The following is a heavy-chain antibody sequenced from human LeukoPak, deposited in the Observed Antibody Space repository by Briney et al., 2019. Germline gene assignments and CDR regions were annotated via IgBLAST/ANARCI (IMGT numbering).Heavy chain of an antibody. CDR3: ARAALRYFDWLFYFDY. J-gene: IGHJ4*02. CDR1: GFTFSSYA. D-gene: IGHD3-9*01. Sequence: GRSLRLSCAASGFTFSSYAMHWVRQAPGKGLEWVAVISYDGSNKYYADSVKGRFTISRDNSKNTLYLQMNSLRAEDTAVYYCARAALRYFDWLFYFDYWGQGTLVTVSS. CDR2: ISYDGSNK. V-gene: IGHV3-30*04.